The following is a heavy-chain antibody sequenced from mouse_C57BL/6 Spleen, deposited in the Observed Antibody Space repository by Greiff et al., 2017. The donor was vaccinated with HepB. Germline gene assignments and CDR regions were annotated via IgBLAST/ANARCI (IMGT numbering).Heavy chain of an antibody. CDR1: GYAFSSSW. V-gene: IGHV1-82*01. Sequence: VQLQQSGPELVKPGASVKISCKASGYAFSSSWMNWVKQRPGKGLEWIGRIYPGDGDTNYNGKFKGKATLTADKSSSTAYMQLSSLTSEDSAVYFCASYDYDVGFDYWGQGTTLTVSS. J-gene: IGHJ2*01. CDR2: IYPGDGDT. CDR3: ASYDYDVGFDY. D-gene: IGHD2-4*01.